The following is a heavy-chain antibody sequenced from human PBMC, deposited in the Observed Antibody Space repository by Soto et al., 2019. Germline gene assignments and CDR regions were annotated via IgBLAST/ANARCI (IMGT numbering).Heavy chain of an antibody. CDR1: GGTFSSYA. D-gene: IGHD6-13*01. J-gene: IGHJ4*02. V-gene: IGHV1-69*13. Sequence: VASVKVSCKXSGGTFSSYAISWVRQAPGQGLEWMGGIIPIFGTANYAQKFQGRVTITADESTSTAYVELSSLRSEDTAVYYCARDTPNPYSSTYDYWGQGTLVTVSS. CDR2: IIPIFGTA. CDR3: ARDTPNPYSSTYDY.